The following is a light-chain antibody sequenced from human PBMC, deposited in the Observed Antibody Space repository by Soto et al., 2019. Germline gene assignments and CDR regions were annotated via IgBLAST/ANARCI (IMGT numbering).Light chain of an antibody. Sequence: GLTQPPSASGAPGQRVTISCSGSSSNIGSNTVNWYQQLPGTAPKLLIYTNNQRPSGVRDRFSGSRSGTSASLAISGLQSEDEADYYCASWDDSLNGLVFGPGTQVTVL. CDR3: ASWDDSLNGLV. CDR2: TNN. CDR1: SSNIGSNT. V-gene: IGLV1-44*01. J-gene: IGLJ1*01.